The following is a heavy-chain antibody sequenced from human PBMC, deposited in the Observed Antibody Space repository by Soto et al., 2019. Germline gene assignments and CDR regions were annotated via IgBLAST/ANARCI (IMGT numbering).Heavy chain of an antibody. J-gene: IGHJ5*02. Sequence: SETLSLTCTVSGGSISSYYWRCIRQPPGKGLEWIGYIYYSGSTNYNPSLKSRVTISVDTSKNQFSLKLSSVTAADTAVYYCVREIRSPSLDWFDPRGQGPLVSVSS. V-gene: IGHV4-59*01. CDR2: IYYSGST. D-gene: IGHD3-16*01. CDR3: VREIRSPSLDWFDP. CDR1: GGSISSYY.